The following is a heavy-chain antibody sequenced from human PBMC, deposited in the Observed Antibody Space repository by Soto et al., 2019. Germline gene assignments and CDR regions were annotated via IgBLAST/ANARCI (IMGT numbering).Heavy chain of an antibody. Sequence: SQNLSLTRVFSGGRVSSNLSFWGWIRQSPSRGLEWLGRTYYRSKWYSYYAQSVKSRITINPDTSKNQFSLHLSSVTPEDTVVYYCARVQHPAYFDYWGQGTPVTVSS. CDR2: TYYRSKWYS. J-gene: IGHJ4*02. V-gene: IGHV6-1*01. CDR3: ARVQHPAYFDY. CDR1: GGRVSSNLSF.